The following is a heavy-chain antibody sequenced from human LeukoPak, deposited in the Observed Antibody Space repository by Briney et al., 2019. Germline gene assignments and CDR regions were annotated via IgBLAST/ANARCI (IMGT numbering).Heavy chain of an antibody. CDR1: GYIFTGYY. Sequence: ASVKVSCKASGYIFTGYYMHWVRQAPGQGLEWMGWINPNSGDTNYAQKFQGRVTMTRDTSISTAYMELSRLRSDDTAVYYCARFHGDPHDAFDIWGQGTMVTVSS. V-gene: IGHV1-2*02. CDR2: INPNSGDT. J-gene: IGHJ3*02. CDR3: ARFHGDPHDAFDI. D-gene: IGHD4-17*01.